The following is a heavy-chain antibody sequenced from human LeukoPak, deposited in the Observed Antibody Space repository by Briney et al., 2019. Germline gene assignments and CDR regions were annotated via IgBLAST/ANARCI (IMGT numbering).Heavy chain of an antibody. Sequence: PSETLSLTCTVSGGSISSSSYYWGWIRQPPGKGLEWIGSIYYSGSTYYNPSLKSRVTISVDTSKNQFSLKLSSVTAADTAVYYRASTPARSYNWFDPWGQGTLVTVSS. CDR1: GGSISSSSYY. D-gene: IGHD3-16*02. CDR3: ASTPARSYNWFDP. CDR2: IYYSGST. J-gene: IGHJ5*02. V-gene: IGHV4-39*01.